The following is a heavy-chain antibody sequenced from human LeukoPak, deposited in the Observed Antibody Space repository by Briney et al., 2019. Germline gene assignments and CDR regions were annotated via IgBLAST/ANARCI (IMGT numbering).Heavy chain of an antibody. CDR1: GGSISSYW. CDR3: ARECRPHYYDSSGCLVYGMDV. V-gene: IGHV4-4*07. J-gene: IGHJ6*02. Sequence: KPSETLSLTCTVSGGSISSYWWSWLRQPAGKGLEWIGRIYADGDTNYNPSLKSRITMSLDTPENQFSLKLSSVTAADTAVYHCARECRPHYYDSSGCLVYGMDVWGQGTTVTVSS. CDR2: IYADGDT. D-gene: IGHD3-22*01.